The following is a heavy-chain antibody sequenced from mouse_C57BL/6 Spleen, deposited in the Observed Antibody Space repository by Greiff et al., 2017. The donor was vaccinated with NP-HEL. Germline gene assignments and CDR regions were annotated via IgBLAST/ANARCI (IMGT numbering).Heavy chain of an antibody. CDR1: GYTFTDYY. V-gene: IGHV1-26*01. Sequence: VQLQQSGPELVKPGASVKISCKASGYTFTDYYMNWVKQSHGKSLEWIGDINPNNGGTSYNQKFKGKATLTVDKSSSTAYMELRSLTSEDSAVYYCARSWDGGAYWGQGTLVTVSA. J-gene: IGHJ3*01. CDR3: ARSWDGGAY. CDR2: INPNNGGT. D-gene: IGHD4-1*01.